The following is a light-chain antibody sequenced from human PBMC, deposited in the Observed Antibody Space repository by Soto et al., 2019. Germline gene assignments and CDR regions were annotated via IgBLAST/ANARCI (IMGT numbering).Light chain of an antibody. CDR2: DAS. V-gene: IGKV3-11*01. J-gene: IGKJ1*01. CDR1: QSVSSY. CDR3: QQRSNFWT. Sequence: EIVLTQSPATLSLPPGERATLSCRASQSVSSYLAWYQQKPGQAPRLLIYDASNRATGIPARFSGSGSGTDFTLTISSLEPEDFAVYYCQQRSNFWTFGQGTKVDIK.